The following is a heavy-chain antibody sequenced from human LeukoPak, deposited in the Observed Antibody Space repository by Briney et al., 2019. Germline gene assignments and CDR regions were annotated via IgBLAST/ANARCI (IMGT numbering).Heavy chain of an antibody. Sequence: GGSLRLSCAASGFTVSSNYMSWVRQAPGKGLEWVSAISGSGGSTYYADSVKGRFTISRDNSKNTLYLQMNSLRAEDTAVYYCAKVAAAGPHYYYYGMDVWGQGTTVTVSS. J-gene: IGHJ6*02. CDR1: GFTVSSNY. CDR2: ISGSGGST. D-gene: IGHD6-13*01. CDR3: AKVAAAGPHYYYYGMDV. V-gene: IGHV3-23*01.